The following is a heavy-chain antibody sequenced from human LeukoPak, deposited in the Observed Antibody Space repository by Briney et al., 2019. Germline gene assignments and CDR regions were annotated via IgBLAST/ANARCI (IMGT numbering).Heavy chain of an antibody. CDR2: ISYDGSNK. CDR1: GFTFSSYG. Sequence: GGPLRLSCAASGFTFSSYGMHWVRQAPGKGLVWAAVISYDGSNKYYADSVKGRFTISRDNSKNTLYLQMNSLRAEDTAVYYCAKDIGVWYSSGWRYYYYGMDVWGQGTTVTVSS. J-gene: IGHJ6*02. CDR3: AKDIGVWYSSGWRYYYYGMDV. D-gene: IGHD6-19*01. V-gene: IGHV3-30*18.